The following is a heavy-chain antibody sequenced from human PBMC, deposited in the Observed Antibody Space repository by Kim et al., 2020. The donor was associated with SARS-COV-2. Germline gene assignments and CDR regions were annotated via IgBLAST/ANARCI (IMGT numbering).Heavy chain of an antibody. J-gene: IGHJ4*02. D-gene: IGHD1-26*01. CDR3: ARDVAIRWSYFLY. Sequence: SETLSLTCTVSGGSISSSSYYWGWIRQPPGKGLEWIGSIYYSGSTYYNPSLKSRVTISVDTSKNQFSLKLSSVTAADTAVYYCARDVAIRWSYFLYWGQGTLVTVSS. V-gene: IGHV4-39*07. CDR1: GGSISSSSYY. CDR2: IYYSGST.